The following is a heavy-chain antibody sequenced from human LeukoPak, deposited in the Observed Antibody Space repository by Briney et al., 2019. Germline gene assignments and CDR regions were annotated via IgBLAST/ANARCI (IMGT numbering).Heavy chain of an antibody. CDR2: ISYDGSNK. Sequence: PGGSLRLSCAASGFTFSSYGMHWVRQAPGKGLEWVAVISYDGSNKYYADSVKGRFTFSRDNSKNTLYLQMNSLRAEDTAVYYCATLYGDDAFDIWGQGTMVTVSS. CDR1: GFTFSSYG. J-gene: IGHJ3*02. V-gene: IGHV3-30*03. D-gene: IGHD4-17*01. CDR3: ATLYGDDAFDI.